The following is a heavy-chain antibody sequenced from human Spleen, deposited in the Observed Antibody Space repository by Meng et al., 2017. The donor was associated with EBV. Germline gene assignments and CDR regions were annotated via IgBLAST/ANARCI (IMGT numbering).Heavy chain of an antibody. D-gene: IGHD3-16*02. J-gene: IGHJ5*02. CDR2: INKSGIT. CDR1: GESFSGHY. Sequence: QVHLHQWGAGLLKPSEHLSLTCALYGESFSGHYWTWFLQPPGKGLEWIGEINKSGITNYNPSLKSRVTLSIDTSERHFSLNLSSVTAADTAVYYCARQSTYRLLDPWGQGTLVTVSS. V-gene: IGHV4-34*01. CDR3: ARQSTYRLLDP.